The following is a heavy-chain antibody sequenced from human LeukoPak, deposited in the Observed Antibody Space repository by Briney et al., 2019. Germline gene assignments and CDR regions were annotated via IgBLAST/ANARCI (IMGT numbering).Heavy chain of an antibody. Sequence: GGSLRLSCAASGFTFDDYAMHWVRQAPGKGLEWVSGISWNSGSIGYADSEKGRFTISRDNAKNSLYLQMNSLRAEDTALYYCAKGKYFDWFEYFQHWGQGTLVTVSS. J-gene: IGHJ1*01. CDR2: ISWNSGSI. CDR3: AKGKYFDWFEYFQH. D-gene: IGHD3-9*01. CDR1: GFTFDDYA. V-gene: IGHV3-9*01.